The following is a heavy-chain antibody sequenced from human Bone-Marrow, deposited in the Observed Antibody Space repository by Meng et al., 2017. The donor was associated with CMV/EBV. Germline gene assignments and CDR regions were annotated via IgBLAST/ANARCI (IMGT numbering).Heavy chain of an antibody. CDR2: IKQDGSEK. V-gene: IGHV3-7*01. CDR1: GFTFSSYW. Sequence: GGSLRLSCAASGFTFSSYWMSWVRQAPGKGLEWVANIKQDGSEKYYVDSVKGRFTISRDNAKNSLYLQMNSLGAEDTAVYYCARDTDYDFWSGYHHFDYWGQGTLVTVSS. J-gene: IGHJ4*02. CDR3: ARDTDYDFWSGYHHFDY. D-gene: IGHD3-3*01.